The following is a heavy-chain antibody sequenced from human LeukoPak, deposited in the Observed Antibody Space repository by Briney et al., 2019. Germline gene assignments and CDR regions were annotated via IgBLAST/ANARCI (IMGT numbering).Heavy chain of an antibody. CDR2: IDHDGSGT. Sequence: QPGGSLRLSCAASGFTFKNYWMHWVRQAPGTGLVWVSRIDHDGSGTSYAASVKGRFTVSRDNAKSTLYLQMNTLRAEDTAVYYCVRDLPQTGYSYDYWGQGTLVTVSS. CDR1: GFTFKNYW. CDR3: VRDLPQTGYSYDY. V-gene: IGHV3-74*01. J-gene: IGHJ4*02. D-gene: IGHD5-18*01.